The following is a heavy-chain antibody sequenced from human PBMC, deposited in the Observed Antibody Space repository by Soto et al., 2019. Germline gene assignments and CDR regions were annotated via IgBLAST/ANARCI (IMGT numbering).Heavy chain of an antibody. CDR1: GYTFTSYD. J-gene: IGHJ6*03. CDR3: ARLAHYYYYYYMDV. CDR2: MNPNSGNT. Sequence: GASVKVSCKASGYTFTSYDINWVRQATGQGLEWMGWMNPNSGNTGYAQKFQGRVTMTRNTSISTAYMELSSLRSEDTAVYYCARLAHYYYYYYMDVWGKGTTVTVSS. V-gene: IGHV1-8*01.